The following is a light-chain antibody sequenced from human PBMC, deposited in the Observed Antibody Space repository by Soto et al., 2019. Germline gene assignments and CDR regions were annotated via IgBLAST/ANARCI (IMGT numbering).Light chain of an antibody. V-gene: IGKV1-12*01. CDR3: RTVTGFPLN. CDR1: HDIARW. CDR2: AAS. J-gene: IGKJ4*01. Sequence: IQVNHSPSSVSAKVLYMVAITFRSSHDIARWLAWYQQQPGKAPRLLIYAASSLQSGVPTRFSGSGSGTDLTLTITNLQHEDSAVYYCRTVTGFPLNFGGGTMVDI.